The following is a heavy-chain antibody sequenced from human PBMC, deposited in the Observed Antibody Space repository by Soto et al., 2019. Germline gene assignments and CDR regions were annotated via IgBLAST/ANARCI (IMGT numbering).Heavy chain of an antibody. CDR3: ARTDKTSGWNNDGDYYYGMDV. CDR2: IIPIFGTA. Sequence: GASVKVSCKASGGTFSSYAISWVRQAPGQGLEWMGGIIPIFGTANYAQKFQGRVTITADESTSTAYMELSSLRSEDTAVYYCARTDKTSGWNNDGDYYYGMDVWGQGTTVTVSS. V-gene: IGHV1-69*13. J-gene: IGHJ6*02. D-gene: IGHD6-19*01. CDR1: GGTFSSYA.